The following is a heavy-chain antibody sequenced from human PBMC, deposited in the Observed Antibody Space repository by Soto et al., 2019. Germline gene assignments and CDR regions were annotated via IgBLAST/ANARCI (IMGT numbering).Heavy chain of an antibody. CDR3: ARDYCDSRRCYGGDY. CDR1: GYTFTSYG. D-gene: IGHD3-22*01. CDR2: ISVNNDNK. Sequence: QVQLVQSGAEVKKPGASVKVSCKASGYTFTSYGISWVRQAPGQGLEWMAWISVNNDNKKYAQNIQGRVTMTTDTSTRTVYMELRSLRSDDTAMYYCARDYCDSRRCYGGDYWGQGTLVTVSS. J-gene: IGHJ4*02. V-gene: IGHV1-18*01.